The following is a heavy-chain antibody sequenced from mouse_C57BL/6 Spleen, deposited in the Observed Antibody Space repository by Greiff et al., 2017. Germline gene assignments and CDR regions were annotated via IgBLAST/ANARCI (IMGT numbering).Heavy chain of an antibody. CDR2: IYPGDGDT. J-gene: IGHJ1*03. CDR3: ARYYDDEGYFDV. Sequence: QVQLKESGPELVKPGASVKISCKASGYAFSSSWMNWVKQRPGKGLEWIGRIYPGDGDTNYNGKIKGKATLTADKASSTAYMQLSSLTSEDSAVYFCARYYDDEGYFDVWGTGTTVTVSS. V-gene: IGHV1-82*01. D-gene: IGHD2-4*01. CDR1: GYAFSSSW.